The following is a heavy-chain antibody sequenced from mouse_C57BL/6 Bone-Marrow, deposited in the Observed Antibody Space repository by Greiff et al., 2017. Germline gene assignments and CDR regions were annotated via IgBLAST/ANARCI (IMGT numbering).Heavy chain of an antibody. CDR1: GFTFSDYY. Sequence: EVKLMESGGGLVQPGGSLKLSCAASGFTFSDYYMYWVRQTPEKRLEWVAYISNGGGSTYYPDTVKGRFTISRDNAKNTLYLQMSRLKSEDTAMYYCARLVDYWGQGTSVTVSS. CDR2: ISNGGGST. J-gene: IGHJ4*01. V-gene: IGHV5-12*01. CDR3: ARLVDY.